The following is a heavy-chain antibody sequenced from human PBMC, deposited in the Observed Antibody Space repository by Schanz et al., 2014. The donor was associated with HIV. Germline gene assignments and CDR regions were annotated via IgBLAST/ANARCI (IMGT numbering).Heavy chain of an antibody. V-gene: IGHV1-69*01. CDR2: IIPLLNAP. D-gene: IGHD3-22*01. CDR3: ATGDDDDNGYYLYEFDC. CDR1: GDTFSTYS. Sequence: QVQLVQSGAEVKKPGSSVTVSCKASGDTFSTYSISWVRQAPGRGLEWMGGIIPLLNAPHYTQKFQGRLTITADESTSTAYMELSSLRSEDTAVYYCATGDDDDNGYYLYEFDCWGQGTLVTVSS. J-gene: IGHJ4*02.